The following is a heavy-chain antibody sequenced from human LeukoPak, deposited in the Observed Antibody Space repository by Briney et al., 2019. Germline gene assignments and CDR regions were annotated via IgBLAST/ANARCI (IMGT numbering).Heavy chain of an antibody. CDR3: ARTPLGVNIVVVPAAHFDY. D-gene: IGHD2-2*01. CDR1: GGSISSSSYY. Sequence: SETLSLTCTVSGGSISSSSYYWGWIRQPPGKGLEWIGSIYYSESTYYNPSLKSRVTISVDTSKNQFSLKLSSVTAADTAVYYCARTPLGVNIVVVPAAHFDYWGQGTLVTVSS. J-gene: IGHJ4*02. V-gene: IGHV4-39*01. CDR2: IYYSEST.